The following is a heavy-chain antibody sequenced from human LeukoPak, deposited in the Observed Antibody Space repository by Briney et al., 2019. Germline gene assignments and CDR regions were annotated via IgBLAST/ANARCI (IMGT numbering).Heavy chain of an antibody. CDR3: ARRMATVTDAFDI. CDR1: GDSLTSHF. J-gene: IGHJ3*02. V-gene: IGHV4-59*08. D-gene: IGHD5-24*01. Sequence: SETLSLTCNASGDSLTSHFWSWIRQTPGKGLEWIGYVFHSGTTNYSPSLKSRVTISLDTSKKQFYLRLASVTAADTALYYCARRMATVTDAFDIWGRGTMVSVSS. CDR2: VFHSGTT.